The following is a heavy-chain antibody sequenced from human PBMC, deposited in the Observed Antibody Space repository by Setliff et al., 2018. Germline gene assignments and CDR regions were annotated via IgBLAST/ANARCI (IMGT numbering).Heavy chain of an antibody. CDR2: VYYSGST. CDR1: DFSVSSNYY. V-gene: IGHV4-38-2*01. CDR3: ARTSSGRYFDL. J-gene: IGHJ2*01. Sequence: SETLSLTCAVSDFSVSSNYYWGWIRQPPGKGLEWIANVYYSGSTYYSPSPKSRVTMSVDTSKNQFSLNLYPVTAADTAVYYCARTSSGRYFDLWGRGTLVTVSS.